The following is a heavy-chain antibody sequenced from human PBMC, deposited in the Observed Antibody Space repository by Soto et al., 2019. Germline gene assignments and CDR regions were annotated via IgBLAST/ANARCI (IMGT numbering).Heavy chain of an antibody. CDR1: GFTFSTYW. V-gene: IGHV3-74*01. J-gene: IGHJ4*02. CDR3: AREGFGECDY. CDR2: ILSDGSTT. Sequence: EVQLVESGGGLVQPGGSLRLSCAVSGFTFSTYWMHGVRQAPGKGLVWVSRILSDGSTTSYADSVKGRFTFSRDNAKNTLYLQMNSLRVEDTAVYYCAREGFGECDYWGQGTLVTVSS. D-gene: IGHD3-10*01.